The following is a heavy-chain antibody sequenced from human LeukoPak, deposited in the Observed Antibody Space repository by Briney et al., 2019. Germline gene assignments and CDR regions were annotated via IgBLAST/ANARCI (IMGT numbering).Heavy chain of an antibody. CDR2: IWYDGSDK. J-gene: IGHJ6*02. CDR3: ARVGCTGGSCLAYNYYAMDV. Sequence: GRSLRLSCAASGFTFNTYGMNWVRQAPGKGLEWVAIIWYDGSDKYYAESVKGRFTISRDNSKNTMYPQLNSLRAEDTAVYYCARVGCTGGSCLAYNYYAMDVWGQGTTVTVSS. CDR1: GFTFNTYG. V-gene: IGHV3-33*01. D-gene: IGHD2-15*01.